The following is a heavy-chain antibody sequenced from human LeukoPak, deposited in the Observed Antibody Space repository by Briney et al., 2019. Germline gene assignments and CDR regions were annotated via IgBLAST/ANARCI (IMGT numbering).Heavy chain of an antibody. Sequence: GGSLRLSCTASGFTFDDYAMHWVRQAPGKGLEWVSGINWNSGGIAYADSVKGRFTISRDNAKNSLYLQMNSLRPEDTALYYCAKVRAPLSGNSYYFDYWGQGTLVTVSS. D-gene: IGHD1-26*01. CDR3: AKVRAPLSGNSYYFDY. V-gene: IGHV3-9*01. CDR2: INWNSGGI. CDR1: GFTFDDYA. J-gene: IGHJ4*02.